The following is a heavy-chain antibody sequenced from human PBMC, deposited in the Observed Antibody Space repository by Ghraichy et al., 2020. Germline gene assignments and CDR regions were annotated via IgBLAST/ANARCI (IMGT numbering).Heavy chain of an antibody. CDR3: ARAENYDFWSGYYGDY. V-gene: IGHV5-51*01. J-gene: IGHJ4*02. D-gene: IGHD3-3*01. CDR2: IYPGDSDT. Sequence: GESLNISCKGSGYSFTSYWIGWVRQMPGKGLEWMGIIYPGDSDTRYSPSFQGQVTISADKSINTAYLQWSSLKASDTAMYYCARAENYDFWSGYYGDYWGQGTLVTVSS. CDR1: GYSFTSYW.